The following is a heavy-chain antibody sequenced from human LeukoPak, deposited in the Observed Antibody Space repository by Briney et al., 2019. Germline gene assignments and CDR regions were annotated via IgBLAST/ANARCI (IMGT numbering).Heavy chain of an antibody. J-gene: IGHJ5*02. D-gene: IGHD6-19*01. V-gene: IGHV1-69*06. Sequence: SVKVSCKASGGTFSSYAISWVRQAPGQGLEWMGGIIPIFGTANYAQKFQGRVTITADKSTSTAYMELSSLRSEDTAVYYCARDYSSGLNNWFDPWGQGTLVTVSS. CDR3: ARDYSSGLNNWFDP. CDR2: IIPIFGTA. CDR1: GGTFSSYA.